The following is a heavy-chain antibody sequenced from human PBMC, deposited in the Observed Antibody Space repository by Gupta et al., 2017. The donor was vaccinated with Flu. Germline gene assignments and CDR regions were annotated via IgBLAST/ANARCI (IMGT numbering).Heavy chain of an antibody. D-gene: IGHD1-1*01. Sequence: QAPGQRLEWMGWINAGNGDTKYSQNFQGRVTITRDTSANTAYMELSSLRSEDTAVYYCARRLSLSNWNDAFDIWAQGTMISVSS. CDR3: ARRLSLSNWNDAFDI. CDR2: INAGNGDT. V-gene: IGHV1-3*01. J-gene: IGHJ3*02.